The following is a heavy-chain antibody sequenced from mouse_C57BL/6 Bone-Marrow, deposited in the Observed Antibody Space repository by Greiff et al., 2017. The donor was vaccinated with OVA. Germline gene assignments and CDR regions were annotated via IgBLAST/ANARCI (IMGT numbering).Heavy chain of an antibody. J-gene: IGHJ2*01. CDR1: GYTFTDYY. CDR2: IYPGSGNT. D-gene: IGHD1-1*01. Sequence: VKLQQSGAELVRPGASVKLSCKASGYTFTDYYINWVKQRPGQGLEWIARIYPGSGNTYYNEKFKGKATLTAEKSSSTAYLQLSSLTSEDAAVYYCAREEYYDGSSKDYWGQGTTLTVSS. V-gene: IGHV1-76*01. CDR3: AREEYYDGSSKDY.